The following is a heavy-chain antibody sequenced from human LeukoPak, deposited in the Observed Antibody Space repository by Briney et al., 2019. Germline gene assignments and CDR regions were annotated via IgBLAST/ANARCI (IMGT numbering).Heavy chain of an antibody. CDR2: ISSSSSYI. CDR1: GFTFSSYR. V-gene: IGHV3-21*01. J-gene: IGHJ3*02. Sequence: VGSLRLSCAASGFTFSSYRMNWVREAPGKGLEWVSYISSSSSYIYYADSVKGRFTISRDNSKHTLYLQMNSLRAEDTAVYYCARERAGAFDIWGQGTMVTVSS. CDR3: ARERAGAFDI.